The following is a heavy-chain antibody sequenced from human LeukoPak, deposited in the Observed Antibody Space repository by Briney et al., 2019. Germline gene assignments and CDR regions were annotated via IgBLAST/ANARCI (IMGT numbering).Heavy chain of an antibody. Sequence: ASVKVSCKASGYSFTDYYLHWVRQAPGHGLEWMGWINPKTGVTKYAQNFQGRVTMTRDTSINTAYMEVSRLRSDDTAVFYCARDLAMYSPDLDYWGQGTLVTVSS. CDR3: ARDLAMYSPDLDY. V-gene: IGHV1-2*02. CDR2: INPKTGVT. J-gene: IGHJ4*02. D-gene: IGHD1-26*01. CDR1: GYSFTDYY.